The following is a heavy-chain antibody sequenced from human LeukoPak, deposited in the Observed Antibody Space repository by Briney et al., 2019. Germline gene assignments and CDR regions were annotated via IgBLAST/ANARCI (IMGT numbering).Heavy chain of an antibody. D-gene: IGHD3-10*01. CDR3: ARDAGSMAARYCDF. Sequence: PGGSLRLSCAASGFTFSSYAMHWVRQAPGKGLEWVAVISYDGSNKYYADSVKGRFTISRDNSKNTLYLQMNSLRAEDTAVYYCARDAGSMAARYCDFWGQGTLVTVSS. CDR2: ISYDGSNK. J-gene: IGHJ4*02. V-gene: IGHV3-30*14. CDR1: GFTFSSYA.